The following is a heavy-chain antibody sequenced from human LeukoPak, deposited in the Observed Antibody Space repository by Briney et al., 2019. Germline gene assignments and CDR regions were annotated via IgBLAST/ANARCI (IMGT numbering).Heavy chain of an antibody. V-gene: IGHV1-69*05. D-gene: IGHD3-22*01. CDR2: IIPIFGTA. Sequence: SVKISCKASGGTFSSYAISWVRQAPGPGLAWMGGIIPIFGTANYAQKFQGRVTITTDESTSTAYMELSSLRSDDTAVYYCARGNYYDSSGFDYWGQGTLVTVSS. CDR3: ARGNYYDSSGFDY. J-gene: IGHJ4*02. CDR1: GGTFSSYA.